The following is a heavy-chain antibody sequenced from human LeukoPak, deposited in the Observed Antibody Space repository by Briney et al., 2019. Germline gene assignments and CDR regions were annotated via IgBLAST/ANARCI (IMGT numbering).Heavy chain of an antibody. CDR1: GFTFSSFG. CDR2: ILYDGTNK. J-gene: IGHJ4*02. V-gene: IGHV3-30*02. CDR3: AREGESYPDLDY. Sequence: PGGSLRLSCAASGFTFSSFGMHWVRQAPGQGLEWVAFILYDGTNKYYADSVYGRFTISRDNAKNSLYLQMNSLRAEDTAVYYCAREGESYPDLDYWGQGTLVTVSS. D-gene: IGHD3-10*01.